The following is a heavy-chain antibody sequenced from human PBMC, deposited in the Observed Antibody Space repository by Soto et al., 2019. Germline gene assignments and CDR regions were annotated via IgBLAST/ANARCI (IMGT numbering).Heavy chain of an antibody. J-gene: IGHJ6*02. CDR3: ARPLVRGVIGLYYGMDV. CDR2: IYYSGST. D-gene: IGHD3-10*01. Sequence: SETLSLTCTVSGGSISSSSYYWGWIRQPPGKGLEWIGSIYYSGSTYYNPSLKSRVTISVDTSKNQFSLKLSSVTAADTAVYYCARPLVRGVIGLYYGMDVWGQGTTVTVS. CDR1: GGSISSSSYY. V-gene: IGHV4-39*01.